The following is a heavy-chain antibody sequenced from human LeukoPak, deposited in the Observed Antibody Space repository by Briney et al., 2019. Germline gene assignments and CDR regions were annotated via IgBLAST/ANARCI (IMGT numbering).Heavy chain of an antibody. J-gene: IGHJ4*02. D-gene: IGHD5-24*01. Sequence: ASVKVSCKASGYTFTSYYMHWVRQAPGQGLEWMGIIIPSGGSTSYAQKFQGRVTMTRDTSTSTVYMELSSLRSEDTAVYYCASGGMATITSDWGQGTLVTVSS. V-gene: IGHV1-46*01. CDR3: ASGGMATITSD. CDR1: GYTFTSYY. CDR2: IIPSGGST.